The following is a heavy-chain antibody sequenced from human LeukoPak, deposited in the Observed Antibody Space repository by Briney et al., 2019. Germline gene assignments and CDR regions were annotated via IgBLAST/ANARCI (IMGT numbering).Heavy chain of an antibody. V-gene: IGHV4-34*01. Sequence: SSETLSLTCAVYGGSFSGYYWSWIRQPPGKGLEWIGEINHSGSTNYNPSLKSRVTISVDTSKNQFSLKLSSVTAADTAVYYCVREKFMIAAARNGIDVWGQETTVTVSS. CDR1: GGSFSGYY. CDR2: INHSGST. J-gene: IGHJ6*02. D-gene: IGHD6-13*01. CDR3: VREKFMIAAARNGIDV.